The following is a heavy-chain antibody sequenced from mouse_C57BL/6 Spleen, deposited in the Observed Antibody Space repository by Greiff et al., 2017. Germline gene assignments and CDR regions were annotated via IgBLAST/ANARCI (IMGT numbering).Heavy chain of an antibody. CDR3: AREGHGGYFDV. J-gene: IGHJ1*03. CDR1: GFTFSDYY. Sequence: EVQLVESEGGLVQPGSSMKLSCTASGFTFSDYYMAWVRQVPEKGLEWVANINYDGSSTYYLDSLKSRFIISRDNAKNILYLQMSSLKSEDTATYYCAREGHGGYFDVWGTGTTVTVSS. D-gene: IGHD1-1*01. V-gene: IGHV5-16*01. CDR2: INYDGSST.